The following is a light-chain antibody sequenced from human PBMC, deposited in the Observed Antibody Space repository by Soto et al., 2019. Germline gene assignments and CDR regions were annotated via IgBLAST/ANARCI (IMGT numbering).Light chain of an antibody. Sequence: EIVLTQSPGTLSLSPGERATLSCSASQSVDNTYLAWFQQKPGQAPRLLIYGASSRATGIPDRFSGSGSGTDFTLTISRLEPEDFAVYYCQQYGNSPRTFGQGTKVEIK. J-gene: IGKJ1*01. V-gene: IGKV3-20*01. CDR3: QQYGNSPRT. CDR2: GAS. CDR1: QSVDNTY.